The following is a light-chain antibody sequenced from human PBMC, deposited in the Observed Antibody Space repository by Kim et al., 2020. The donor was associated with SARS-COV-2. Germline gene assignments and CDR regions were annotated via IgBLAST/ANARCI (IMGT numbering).Light chain of an antibody. CDR3: QQYASSPLT. CDR2: GAS. Sequence: PGERATLSCSASQTVSSSYLAWYQQKPGQAPRLVIYGASSRATGIPDRFSGSGSGTDFTLTISGLEPEDFAVYYCQQYASSPLTFGGGTKVDIK. J-gene: IGKJ4*01. V-gene: IGKV3-20*01. CDR1: QTVSSSY.